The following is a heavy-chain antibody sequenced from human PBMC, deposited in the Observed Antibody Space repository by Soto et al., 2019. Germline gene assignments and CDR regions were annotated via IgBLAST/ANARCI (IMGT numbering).Heavy chain of an antibody. Sequence: EVQLVESGGGLVQPGESLRLACAASGFTFSGYWMHWVRQAPGKGLVWVSRIDNDGSSTTYADSEKGRFTISRDNAKNTLYLEMNSLTAEDTAVYYCTRDGMGPIDFDYWGQGTLATVSS. J-gene: IGHJ4*02. CDR3: TRDGMGPIDFDY. CDR1: GFTFSGYW. CDR2: IDNDGSST. V-gene: IGHV3-74*01.